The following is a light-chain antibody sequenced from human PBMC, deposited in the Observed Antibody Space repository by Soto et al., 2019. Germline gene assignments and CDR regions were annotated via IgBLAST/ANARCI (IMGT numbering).Light chain of an antibody. J-gene: IGKJ2*01. CDR3: QQYNNWPYT. Sequence: EIVMTQSPATLSVSPGGSATLSCRASQHVSSNFAWYRQKPGQAPTLLIYRASTRATGIPARFSGSGSGTEFNLSISSLQSEDFAVYYCQQYNNWPYTFGQGTKLAIK. CDR1: QHVSSN. V-gene: IGKV3-15*01. CDR2: RAS.